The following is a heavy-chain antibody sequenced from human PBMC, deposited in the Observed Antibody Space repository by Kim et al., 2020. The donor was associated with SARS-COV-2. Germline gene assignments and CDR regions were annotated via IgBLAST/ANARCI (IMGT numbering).Heavy chain of an antibody. V-gene: IGHV3-20*01. CDR3: ARVIVATGGMDV. D-gene: IGHD5-12*01. Sequence: GNADSVKGRFTISRDNAKNSRYLQMNSLRAEDTALYHCARVIVATGGMDVWGQGTTVTVSS. J-gene: IGHJ6*02.